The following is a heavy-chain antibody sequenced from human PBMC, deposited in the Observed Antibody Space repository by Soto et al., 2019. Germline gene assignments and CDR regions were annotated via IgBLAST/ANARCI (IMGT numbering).Heavy chain of an antibody. D-gene: IGHD3-3*01. CDR3: ARGRNDFWSGYYSPNYYYYYYMDV. CDR1: GGSFSGYY. CDR2: INHSGST. V-gene: IGHV4-34*01. Sequence: SETLSLTCAVYGGSFSGYYWSWIRQPPGKGLEWIGEINHSGSTNYNPSLKSRVTISVDTSKNQFSLKLSSVTAADTAVYYCARGRNDFWSGYYSPNYYYYYYMDVWGKGTTVTVSS. J-gene: IGHJ6*03.